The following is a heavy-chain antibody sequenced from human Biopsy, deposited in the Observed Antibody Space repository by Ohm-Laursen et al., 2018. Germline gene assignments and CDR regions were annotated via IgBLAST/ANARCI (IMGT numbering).Heavy chain of an antibody. CDR1: TGTFNSYG. CDR3: AREAIGYQLPCDD. Sequence: SVNASCKAPTGTFNSYGIIWVRQAPGQGLEWMGRIIPILRTTAYAQTFLGRVTITADSPTSTVDMELTSLTSDDTAVYFCAREAIGYQLPCDDWGQGTLVTVSS. J-gene: IGHJ4*02. V-gene: IGHV1-69*11. CDR2: IIPILRTT. D-gene: IGHD2-2*01.